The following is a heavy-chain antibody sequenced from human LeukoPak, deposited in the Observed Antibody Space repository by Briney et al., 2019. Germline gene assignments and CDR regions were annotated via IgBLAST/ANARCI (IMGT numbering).Heavy chain of an antibody. D-gene: IGHD6-6*01. CDR2: IRYDGSNK. J-gene: IGHJ4*02. CDR3: AKDGIAARYFDY. Sequence: GGSLRLSCVASGFTFSSCGMYWVRQAPGRGLEWVAFIRYDGSNKYYADSVKGRFTISRDNSKNTLYLQMNSLRAEDTAVYYCAKDGIAARYFDYWGQGTLVTVSS. V-gene: IGHV3-30*02. CDR1: GFTFSSCG.